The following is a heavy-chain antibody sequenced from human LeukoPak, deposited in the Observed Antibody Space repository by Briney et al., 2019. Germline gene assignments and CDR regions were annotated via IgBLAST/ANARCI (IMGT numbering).Heavy chain of an antibody. V-gene: IGHV1-46*01. CDR3: ARDQEGFDY. J-gene: IGHJ4*02. CDR2: IYPRDGST. Sequence: ASVKVSCKASGYTFTSNYIHWVRQAPGQGLEWMGMIYPRDGSTSYAQKFQGRVTVTKDTSTSTVHMELSGLRSEDSAVYYCARDQEGFDYWGQGTLVTVSS. CDR1: GYTFTSNY.